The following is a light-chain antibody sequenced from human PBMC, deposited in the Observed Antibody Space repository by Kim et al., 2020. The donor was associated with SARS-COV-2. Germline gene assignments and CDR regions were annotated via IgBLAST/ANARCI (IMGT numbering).Light chain of an antibody. Sequence: DIQMTQSPSSLSASVGDRVTITCQASQDITNYLNWYQQKPGKAPELLIYDASNLQTGVPSRFSGSGSGTDFTVTISSLQPEDVATYYCQHYDNLPYTFGQGTKLEI. V-gene: IGKV1-33*01. CDR2: DAS. CDR1: QDITNY. J-gene: IGKJ2*01. CDR3: QHYDNLPYT.